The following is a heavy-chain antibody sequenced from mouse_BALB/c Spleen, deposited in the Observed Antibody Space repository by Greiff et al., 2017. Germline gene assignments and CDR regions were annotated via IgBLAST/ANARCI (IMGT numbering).Heavy chain of an antibody. CDR2: INSNGGST. Sequence: EVMLVESGGGLVQPGGSLKLSCAASGFTFSSYGMSWVRQTPDKRLELVATINSNGGSTYYPDSVKGRFTISRDNAKNTLYLQMSSLKSEDTAMYYCARDGDYGNYLFAYWGQGTLVTVSA. CDR3: ARDGDYGNYLFAY. V-gene: IGHV5-6-3*01. D-gene: IGHD2-1*01. J-gene: IGHJ3*01. CDR1: GFTFSSYG.